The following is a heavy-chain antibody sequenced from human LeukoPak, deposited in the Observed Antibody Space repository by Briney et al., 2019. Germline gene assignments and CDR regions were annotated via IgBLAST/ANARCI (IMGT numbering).Heavy chain of an antibody. CDR2: ISYDGSNK. Sequence: GGSLRLSCAASGFTFSSYAMHWVRQAPGKGLEWVAVISYDGSNKYYADSVKGRFTISRDNSKNALYLQMNSLRAEDTAVYYCASRSEAVAGTLYAFDIWGQGTMVTVSS. D-gene: IGHD6-19*01. J-gene: IGHJ3*02. CDR3: ASRSEAVAGTLYAFDI. V-gene: IGHV3-30*04. CDR1: GFTFSSYA.